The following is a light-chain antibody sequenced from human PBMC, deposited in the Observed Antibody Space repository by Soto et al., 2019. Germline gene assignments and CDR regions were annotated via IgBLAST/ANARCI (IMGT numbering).Light chain of an antibody. J-gene: IGKJ4*01. CDR3: QQLNTYPLN. Sequence: DIQLTQSPSFLSASVGDRVTITCRASQGISSYLAWYQQKPGKAPKVLIYAASTLQSGVPSRFSGSGSGTEFTLTIISLQPEDFATSYCQQLNTYPLNFGGGTKVEIK. CDR1: QGISSY. V-gene: IGKV1-9*01. CDR2: AAS.